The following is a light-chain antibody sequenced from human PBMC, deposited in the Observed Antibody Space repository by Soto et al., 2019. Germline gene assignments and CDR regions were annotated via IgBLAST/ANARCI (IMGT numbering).Light chain of an antibody. V-gene: IGLV2-11*01. CDR2: DVT. J-gene: IGLJ1*01. CDR3: CSYEGTYTFGNV. CDR1: TNDVGGSNY. Sequence: QSALTQPRSVSGSPGQSVAISCTGTTNDVGGSNYVSWYQQHPGKAPKVIIFDVTRRPSGVPDRFSGSKSGNTASLTISGLQAEDEADYYCCSYEGTYTFGNVFGTGTKVTVL.